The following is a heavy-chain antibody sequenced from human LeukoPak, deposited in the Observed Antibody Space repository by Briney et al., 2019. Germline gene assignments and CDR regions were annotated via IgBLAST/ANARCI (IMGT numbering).Heavy chain of an antibody. J-gene: IGHJ6*03. CDR2: ISSSGSTI. D-gene: IGHD4-17*01. Sequence: GGSLRLSCAASGFTFSSYEMNWVRQAPGKGLEWVSYISSSGSTIYYADSVKGRFTISRDNAKNSLYLQMNSLRAEDTAVYYCARGRATVTTIYMDVWGKGTTVTVFS. CDR3: ARGRATVTTIYMDV. V-gene: IGHV3-48*03. CDR1: GFTFSSYE.